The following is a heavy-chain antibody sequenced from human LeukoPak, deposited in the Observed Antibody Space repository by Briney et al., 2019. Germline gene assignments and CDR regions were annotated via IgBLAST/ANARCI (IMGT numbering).Heavy chain of an antibody. V-gene: IGHV4-59*08. J-gene: IGHJ5*02. CDR1: GGSICSYY. D-gene: IGHD3-10*01. CDR2: INYSGNT. CDR3: ASFSWGSGSYNQEAIWSWFDP. Sequence: KPSETLSLTCTVSGGSICSYYWSWIRQPPGKGLEWIGYINYSGNTNYNPSLKSRVTISVDTSKNQFSLKLSSVTAADTAVYYCASFSWGSGSYNQEAIWSWFDPWGQGTLVTVSS.